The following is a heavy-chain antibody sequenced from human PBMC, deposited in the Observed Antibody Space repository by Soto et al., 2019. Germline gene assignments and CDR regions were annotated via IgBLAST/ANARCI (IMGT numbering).Heavy chain of an antibody. J-gene: IGHJ6*02. CDR3: SLSDRYYGMDV. V-gene: IGHV3-23*01. Sequence: EVQLLESGGGLVQPGGSLRLSCAASGFTFSSYAMSWVRQAPGKGLEWVSSISTSGGSTYYADSVKGWFTISRDNSNNTRYLQMNSLRAEDTAVYYCSLSDRYYGMDVWGLGTTVTVSS. CDR1: GFTFSSYA. CDR2: ISTSGGST.